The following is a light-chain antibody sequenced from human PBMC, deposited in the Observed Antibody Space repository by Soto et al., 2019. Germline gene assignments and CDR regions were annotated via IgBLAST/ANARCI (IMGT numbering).Light chain of an antibody. CDR1: QSISGT. Sequence: DIGLTQSPATLSVSPGGSATLCCRASQSISGTLAWYQQKPGQAPRLLIYGASTRATSFPARFSGSGSGTDFTLTISSLQSEDFAVYYCQQYNNWPWTFGQGTKVHIK. V-gene: IGKV3-15*01. CDR2: GAS. J-gene: IGKJ1*01. CDR3: QQYNNWPWT.